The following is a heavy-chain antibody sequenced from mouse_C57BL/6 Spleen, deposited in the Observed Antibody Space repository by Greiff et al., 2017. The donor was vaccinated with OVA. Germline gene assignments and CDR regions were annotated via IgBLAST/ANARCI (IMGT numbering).Heavy chain of an antibody. Sequence: GGGLVQPKGSLKLSCAASGFTFNTYAMHWVRQAPGKGLEWVARISSKSSNYATYYADSVKDRFTISRDDSQSMLYLQMNNLKTEDTAMYYCVNDGFYAMDYWGQGTSVTVSS. CDR3: VNDGFYAMDY. V-gene: IGHV10-3*01. J-gene: IGHJ4*01. D-gene: IGHD2-3*01. CDR2: ISSKSSNYAT. CDR1: GFTFNTYA.